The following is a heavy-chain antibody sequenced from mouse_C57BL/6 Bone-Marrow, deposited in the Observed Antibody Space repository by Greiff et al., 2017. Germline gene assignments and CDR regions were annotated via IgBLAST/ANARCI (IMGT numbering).Heavy chain of an antibody. D-gene: IGHD1-1*01. CDR1: GFSLTSYG. CDR2: IWSGGST. CDR3: AKNKGLIRVAMDY. Sequence: QVQLKESGPGLVQPSQSLSITCTVSGFSLTSYGVHWVRQPPGKGLEWLGVIWSGGSTDYNAAFISRLSISKDNSKSQVFFKMNSLKAEDTAIYYCAKNKGLIRVAMDYWGQGTSVTVSA. J-gene: IGHJ4*01. V-gene: IGHV2-4*01.